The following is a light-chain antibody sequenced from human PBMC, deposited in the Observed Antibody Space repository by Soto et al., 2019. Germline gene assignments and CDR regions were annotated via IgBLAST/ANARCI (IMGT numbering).Light chain of an antibody. Sequence: QSVLTHPPSVSGALGQRVTISCTGITSNIGAGYDVHWYQLLPGRAPKLLIYGNTNRPSGVPDRFSGSKSATSASLAITGLQAEDEAIYYCQSYDNTLSGPIYVFGTGTKVTVL. CDR3: QSYDNTLSGPIYV. CDR2: GNT. CDR1: TSNIGAGYD. J-gene: IGLJ1*01. V-gene: IGLV1-40*01.